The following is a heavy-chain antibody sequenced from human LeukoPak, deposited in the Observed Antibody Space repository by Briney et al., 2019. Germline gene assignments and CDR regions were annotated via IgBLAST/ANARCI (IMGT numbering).Heavy chain of an antibody. CDR1: GGSFSGYY. V-gene: IGHV4-34*01. CDR3: AGTALDAFDI. Sequence: SETLSLTCAVYGGSFSGYYWSWIRRPPGKGLEWIGEINHSGSTNYNPSLKSRVTISVDTSKNQFSLKLSSVTAADTAVYYCAGTALDAFDIWGQGTMVTVSS. CDR2: INHSGST. J-gene: IGHJ3*02.